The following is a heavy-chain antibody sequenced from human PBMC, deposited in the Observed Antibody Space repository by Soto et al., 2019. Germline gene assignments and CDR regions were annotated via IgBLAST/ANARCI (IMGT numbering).Heavy chain of an antibody. D-gene: IGHD4-17*01. CDR2: ISAYNGNT. CDR1: GYTFTSYG. Sequence: ASVKVSCKASGYTFTSYGISWVRQAPGQGLEWMGWISAYNGNTNYAQKLQGRVTMTTDTSTSTAYMELRSLRSDDTAVYYCARDPQGYDYGDYFTLRGEYWGQGTLVTVSS. CDR3: ARDPQGYDYGDYFTLRGEY. V-gene: IGHV1-18*01. J-gene: IGHJ4*02.